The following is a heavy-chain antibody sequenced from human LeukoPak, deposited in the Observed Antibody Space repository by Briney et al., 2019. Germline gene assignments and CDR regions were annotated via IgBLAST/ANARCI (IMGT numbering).Heavy chain of an antibody. V-gene: IGHV3-21*01. D-gene: IGHD5-12*01. CDR1: GFTFSNYG. CDR3: ARYLATSYYYYYYMDV. J-gene: IGHJ6*03. Sequence: GGSLRLSCAASGFTFSNYGVHWVRQAPGKGLEWVSSISSSSSYIYYADSVKGRFTISRDNAKNSLYLQMNSLRAEDTAVYYCARYLATSYYYYYYMDVWGKGTTVTVSS. CDR2: ISSSSSYI.